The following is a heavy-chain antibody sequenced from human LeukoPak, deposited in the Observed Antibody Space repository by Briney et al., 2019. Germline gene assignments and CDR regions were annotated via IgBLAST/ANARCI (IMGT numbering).Heavy chain of an antibody. J-gene: IGHJ4*02. CDR3: ARGGYYVDSSFDY. D-gene: IGHD3-22*01. V-gene: IGHV4-61*02. CDR2: MYTSGST. CDR1: GGSISSGSYY. Sequence: PSETLSLTCTVSGGSISSGSYYWSWLRQPAGKGLEWIGRMYTSGSTIYKPSLKSRVTISVDTSKKQFSLRVSSVTAADTAVYYCARGGYYVDSSFDYWGQGSLVTVSS.